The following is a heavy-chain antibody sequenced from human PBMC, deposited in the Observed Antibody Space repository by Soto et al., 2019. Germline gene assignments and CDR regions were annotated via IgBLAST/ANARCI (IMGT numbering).Heavy chain of an antibody. Sequence: ASVKVSCKASGYSFTDYHIHWVRQAPGQGLEWLGRINPKSGGTSTAQKFQGWVTMTRDRSISTVYMELTRLRSDDTAVYFCARGHSTDCSNGVCSFFPPHEMDVWCPGPTVTRSS. J-gene: IGHJ6*02. CDR2: INPKSGGT. D-gene: IGHD2-8*01. CDR1: GYSFTDYH. V-gene: IGHV1-2*04. CDR3: ARGHSTDCSNGVCSFFPPHEMDV.